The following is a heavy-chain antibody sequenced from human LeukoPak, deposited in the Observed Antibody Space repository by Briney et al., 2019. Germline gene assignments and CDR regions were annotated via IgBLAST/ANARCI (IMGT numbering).Heavy chain of an antibody. V-gene: IGHV3-30*03. J-gene: IGHJ4*02. CDR3: ARDRPLHYFDY. CDR1: GFTFSSYG. CDR2: ISYDGSNK. Sequence: PGGSLRLSCAASGFTFSSYGMHWVRQAPGKGLEWVAVISYDGSNKYYADSVKGRFTISRDNSKSTLYLQMNSLRAEDTAVYYCARDRPLHYFDYWGQGTLVTVSS.